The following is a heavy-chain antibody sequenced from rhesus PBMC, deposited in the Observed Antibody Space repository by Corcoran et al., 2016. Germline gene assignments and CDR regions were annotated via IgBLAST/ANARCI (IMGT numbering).Heavy chain of an antibody. J-gene: IGHJ5-1*01. Sequence: QLQLQASGPGLGEPSETLSLHCAVSGGSLATNYWRWIRQYPGKGLEWIGRISDSSGSADYNPSLRSRVSISIDTSKNQFSLNLNSVTAADTAVYYCGPDCGGVYCHTFNRFDVWGPGVQVTVSS. CDR2: ISDSSGSA. CDR1: GGSLATNY. V-gene: IGHV4-173*01. CDR3: GPDCGGVYCHTFNRFDV. D-gene: IGHD2-27*01.